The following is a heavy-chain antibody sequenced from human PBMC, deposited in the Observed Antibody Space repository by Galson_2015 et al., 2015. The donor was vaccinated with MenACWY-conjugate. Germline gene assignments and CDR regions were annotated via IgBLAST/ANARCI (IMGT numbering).Heavy chain of an antibody. D-gene: IGHD6-19*01. J-gene: IGHJ4*02. V-gene: IGHV3-9*01. Sequence: QAPGKGLEWVSGISWDSGSIDYADSVKGRFTISRDNAKNSLYLQISSLRAEDTALYYCAKSAEYSSGWYAIEYWGQGALVTVSS. CDR3: AKSAEYSSGWYAIEY. CDR2: ISWDSGSI.